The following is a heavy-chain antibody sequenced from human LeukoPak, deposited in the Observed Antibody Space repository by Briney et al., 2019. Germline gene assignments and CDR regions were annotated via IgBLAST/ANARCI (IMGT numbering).Heavy chain of an antibody. CDR1: GYTFTSYG. Sequence: ASVKVSXKASGYTFTSYGISWVRQAPGQGLEWMGWISAYNGNTNYAQKLQGRVTMTTDTSTSTAYMELRSLRSDDTAVYYCARILSGSYFGAFDIWGQGTMVTVSS. J-gene: IGHJ3*02. CDR2: ISAYNGNT. D-gene: IGHD1-26*01. CDR3: ARILSGSYFGAFDI. V-gene: IGHV1-18*01.